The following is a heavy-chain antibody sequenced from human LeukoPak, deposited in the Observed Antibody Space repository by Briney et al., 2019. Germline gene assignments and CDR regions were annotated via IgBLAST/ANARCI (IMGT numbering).Heavy chain of an antibody. J-gene: IGHJ4*02. CDR2: IYYSGST. CDR1: GGSISSSSYY. V-gene: IGHV4-39*07. Sequence: SETLSLTCTVSGGSISSSSYYWGWIRQPPGKGLEWIGSIYYSGSTYYNPSLKSRVTISVDTSKNQFSLKLSSVTAADTAVYYCAASTKYYFDYWGQGTLVTVSS. D-gene: IGHD1-1*01. CDR3: AASTKYYFDY.